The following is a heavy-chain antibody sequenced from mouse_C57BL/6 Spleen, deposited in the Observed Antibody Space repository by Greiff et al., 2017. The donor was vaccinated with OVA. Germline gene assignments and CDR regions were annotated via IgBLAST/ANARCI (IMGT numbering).Heavy chain of an antibody. Sequence: EVQLVESGGGLVKPGGSLKLSCAASGFTFSDYGMHWVRQAPEKGLEWVAYISSGSSTIYYADTVKGRFTISRDNAKNTLFLQMTSLRSEDTAMYYCARGGYGSSPAWFAYWGQGTLVTVSA. D-gene: IGHD1-1*01. V-gene: IGHV5-17*01. CDR2: ISSGSSTI. CDR1: GFTFSDYG. CDR3: ARGGYGSSPAWFAY. J-gene: IGHJ3*01.